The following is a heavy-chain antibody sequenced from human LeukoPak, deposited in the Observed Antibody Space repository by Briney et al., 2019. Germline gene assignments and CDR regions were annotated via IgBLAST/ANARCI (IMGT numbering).Heavy chain of an antibody. CDR2: IYSGGNT. CDR3: ARDLVVGAPDY. J-gene: IGHJ4*02. Sequence: GGSLRLSCAASGFTVSSNYMSWVRQAPGKGLEWVSFIYSGGNTYYADSVKGRFIISRDNSKNTLYLQMSSLRVEDTAVYYCARDLVVGAPDYWGQGTLVTVSS. CDR1: GFTVSSNY. V-gene: IGHV3-66*01. D-gene: IGHD2-8*02.